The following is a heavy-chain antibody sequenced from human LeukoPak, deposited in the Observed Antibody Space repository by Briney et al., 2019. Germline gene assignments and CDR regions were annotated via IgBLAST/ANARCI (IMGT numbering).Heavy chain of an antibody. V-gene: IGHV3-48*01. CDR1: GFTFSSYS. Sequence: GGSLRLSCAASGFTFSSYSMNWVRQAPGKGLEWVSYISSSSTICYADSVKGRFTISRDNAKNSLYLQMNSLRAEDTAVYYCARDQVYGGPFDYWGQGTLVTVSS. CDR2: ISSSSTI. CDR3: ARDQVYGGPFDY. D-gene: IGHD4-23*01. J-gene: IGHJ4*02.